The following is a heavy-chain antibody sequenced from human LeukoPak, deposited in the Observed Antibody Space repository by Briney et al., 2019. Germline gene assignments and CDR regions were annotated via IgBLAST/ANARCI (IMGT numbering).Heavy chain of an antibody. Sequence: EASVKVSYKASGYTFTGYYMHWVRQALGQGLEWMGRINPNSGGTNYAQKFQGRVTMTRDTSISTAFMELTRLRSDDTAVYYCARDYCSSTSCLFDYWGQGTLVTVSS. CDR3: ARDYCSSTSCLFDY. CDR2: INPNSGGT. D-gene: IGHD2-2*01. V-gene: IGHV1-2*06. CDR1: GYTFTGYY. J-gene: IGHJ4*02.